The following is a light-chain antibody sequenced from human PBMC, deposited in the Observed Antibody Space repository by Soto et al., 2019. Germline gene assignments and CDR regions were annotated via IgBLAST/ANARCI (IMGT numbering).Light chain of an antibody. Sequence: DIQMTQSPSSLSASVGDRVTITCQASQDISNYLNWYQQKPGKAPKLLIFDASKLEPGVPSRFSGSGSGTKFNVTISSLQPQDNATYYSQQYDNLPLTFGGGTKVEIK. CDR3: QQYDNLPLT. J-gene: IGKJ4*01. CDR2: DAS. CDR1: QDISNY. V-gene: IGKV1-33*01.